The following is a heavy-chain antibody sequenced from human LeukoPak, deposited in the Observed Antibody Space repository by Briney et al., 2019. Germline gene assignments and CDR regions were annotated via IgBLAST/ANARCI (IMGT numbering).Heavy chain of an antibody. Sequence: SETLSLTCTVSGGSISSYYWSWIRQPPGKGLEWIGYIYYSGSTNYNPSLKSRVTISVDTSKNQFSLKLSSVTVADTAVYYCARQDALVVTAFDYWGQGTLVTVSS. CDR2: IYYSGST. J-gene: IGHJ4*02. D-gene: IGHD2-21*02. CDR3: ARQDALVVTAFDY. V-gene: IGHV4-59*08. CDR1: GGSISSYY.